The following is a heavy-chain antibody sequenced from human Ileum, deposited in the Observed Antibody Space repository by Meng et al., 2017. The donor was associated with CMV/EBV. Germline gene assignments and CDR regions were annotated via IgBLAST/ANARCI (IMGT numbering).Heavy chain of an antibody. CDR1: GFTFGNYG. D-gene: IGHD1-26*01. Sequence: ASGFTFGNYGMSWVRRAPGKGLEWVSAISGSGGSTYYADSVKGRFTISRDNSKNTLYLQMNSLRAEDTAVYYCARDRRVGATTNIDYWGQGTLVTVSS. CDR3: ARDRRVGATTNIDY. CDR2: ISGSGGST. J-gene: IGHJ4*02. V-gene: IGHV3-23*01.